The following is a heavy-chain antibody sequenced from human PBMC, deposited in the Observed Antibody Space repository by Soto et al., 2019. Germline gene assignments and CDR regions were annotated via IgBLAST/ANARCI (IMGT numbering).Heavy chain of an antibody. CDR2: INPSGGST. V-gene: IGHV1-46*01. D-gene: IGHD6-19*01. J-gene: IGHJ2*01. Sequence: ASVRVSCKASGYTFTSYYMHWVRQAPGQGLEWMGIINPSGGSTSYAQKFQDRVTITRDTSATTAYMELSSLRSEDTSVFYCARSGYSSGWYHWYFDFWGRGTLVTVSS. CDR3: ARSGYSSGWYHWYFDF. CDR1: GYTFTSYY.